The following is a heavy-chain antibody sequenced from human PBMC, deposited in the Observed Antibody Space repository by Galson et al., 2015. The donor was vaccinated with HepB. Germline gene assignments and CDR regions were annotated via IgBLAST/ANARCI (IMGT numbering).Heavy chain of an antibody. CDR3: ARDGRPYQYYYYMDV. CDR2: ISAYNGNT. J-gene: IGHJ6*03. Sequence: SVKVSCKASGYTFTSYGISWVRQAPGQGLEWMGWISAYNGNTNYAQKLQGRVTMTTDTSTSTAYMELRSLRSDDTAVYYCARDGRPYQYYYYMDVWGKGTTVTVSS. CDR1: GYTFTSYG. V-gene: IGHV1-18*01.